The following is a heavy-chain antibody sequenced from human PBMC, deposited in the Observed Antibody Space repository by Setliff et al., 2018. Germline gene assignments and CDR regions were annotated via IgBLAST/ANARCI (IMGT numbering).Heavy chain of an antibody. V-gene: IGHV4-59*08. D-gene: IGHD1-26*01. J-gene: IGHJ6*03. CDR2: VSYGGST. CDR3: ARAPDSGTYYNLYPYYNDV. Sequence: SETLSLTCAVSGAAISTYYWSWLRQPPGKGLEWIGYVSYGGSTKYNPSLRSRVTISVDTVKNQFSLRLSSLTAADTAVYYCARAPDSGTYYNLYPYYNDVWGKGTTVTVSS. CDR1: GAAISTYY.